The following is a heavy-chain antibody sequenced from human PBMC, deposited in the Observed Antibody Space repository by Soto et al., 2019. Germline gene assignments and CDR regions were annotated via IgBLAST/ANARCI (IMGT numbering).Heavy chain of an antibody. Sequence: QVHLVQSGAEVMKPGASVKVSCRAAGRAFSTTYIHWVRQAPGQGLEWMGIINPSGGSRSYSQTFQGRVTMTGDTSTFYMELSSLKFEDTAVYYCAGGTLWFGEFSQFDPWGQGTLVTVSS. CDR1: GRAFSTTY. D-gene: IGHD3-10*01. V-gene: IGHV1-46*01. CDR2: INPSGGSR. CDR3: AGGTLWFGEFSQFDP. J-gene: IGHJ5*02.